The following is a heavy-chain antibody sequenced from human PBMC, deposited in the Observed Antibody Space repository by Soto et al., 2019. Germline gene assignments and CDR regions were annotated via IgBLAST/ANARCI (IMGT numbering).Heavy chain of an antibody. Sequence: EVQLLESGGGLVQPGGSLRLSCAVSGFTFSNYAMSWVRQAPGKGLELVSVISGSGGSTFYADSVKGRFTISRDNSKKTLHLQMNSLRAEDTAVYYCAKDSGSSGLFDYWGQGTLVAVAS. J-gene: IGHJ4*02. V-gene: IGHV3-23*01. CDR1: GFTFSNYA. CDR3: AKDSGSSGLFDY. D-gene: IGHD5-12*01. CDR2: ISGSGGST.